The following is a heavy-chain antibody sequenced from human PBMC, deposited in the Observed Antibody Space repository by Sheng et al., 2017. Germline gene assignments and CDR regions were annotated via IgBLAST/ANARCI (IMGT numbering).Heavy chain of an antibody. V-gene: IGHV1-18*01. CDR3: ARKPHQGALDI. CDR2: ISAYTGNT. J-gene: IGHJ3*02. CDR1: GYTFSNYG. Sequence: QVQLVQSGREVKKPGASVKVSCKASGYTFSNYGISWVRQAPGQGLQWMGWISAYTGNTNYVREFQGRVTMTTDTSTNTAYMELRSLSSDDTAVYYCARKPHQGALDIWGQGTVVTVSS.